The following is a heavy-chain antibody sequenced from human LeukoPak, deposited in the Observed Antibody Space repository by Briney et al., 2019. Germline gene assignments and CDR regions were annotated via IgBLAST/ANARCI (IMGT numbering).Heavy chain of an antibody. V-gene: IGHV3-23*01. CDR3: ATMGIAVVNSFDY. CDR2: ISGSGGST. D-gene: IGHD6-19*01. Sequence: GGSLRLSCAASGFTSSSYAMSWLRQAPGKGLEWVSAISGSGGSTYYADSVKGRFTISRDNSKNTLYLQMNSLRAEDTAVYYCATMGIAVVNSFDYWGQGTLVTVSS. CDR1: GFTSSSYA. J-gene: IGHJ4*02.